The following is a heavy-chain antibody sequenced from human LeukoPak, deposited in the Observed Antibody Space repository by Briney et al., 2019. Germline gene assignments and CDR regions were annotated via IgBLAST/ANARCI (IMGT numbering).Heavy chain of an antibody. CDR1: GGSISSSSYY. D-gene: IGHD3-3*01. J-gene: IGHJ4*02. Sequence: PSETLSLTCTVSGGSISSSSYYWGWIRQPPGKGLEWIGSIYYSGSTYYNPSLKSRVTISVDTSKNQFSLKLSSVTAADTAVYYCARHPPRGKAIFGVVISSYWGQGTLVTVSS. V-gene: IGHV4-39*01. CDR3: ARHPPRGKAIFGVVISSY. CDR2: IYYSGST.